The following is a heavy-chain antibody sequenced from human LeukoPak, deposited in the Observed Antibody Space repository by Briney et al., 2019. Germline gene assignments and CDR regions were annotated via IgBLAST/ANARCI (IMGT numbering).Heavy chain of an antibody. CDR1: GYTFTSYY. V-gene: IGHV1-46*01. CDR3: ARDGPRYDYSNLFDY. CDR2: INPSGGST. D-gene: IGHD4-11*01. Sequence: ASVKVSCKASGYTFTSYYMHWVRQAPGQGLEWMGIINPSGGSTSYAQKFQGRVTMTRDTSTSTVYMELRSLRSDDTAVYYCARDGPRYDYSNLFDYWGQGTLVTVSS. J-gene: IGHJ4*02.